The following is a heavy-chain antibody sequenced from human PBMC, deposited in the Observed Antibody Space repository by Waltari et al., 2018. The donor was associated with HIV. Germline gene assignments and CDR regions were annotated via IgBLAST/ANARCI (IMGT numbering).Heavy chain of an antibody. CDR3: ASGLGDWGY. V-gene: IGHV3-7*02. D-gene: IGHD2-21*02. Sequence: DVHLVESGGALVQPGGSLRLSCAASRFNFSGYRMSWVRQAPGKGLEWVANINPVGSTKYHVDSVRGRFTISRDNTKNSLYLQMSSLRAEDTAVYYCASGLGDWGYWGRGTLVTVSS. CDR2: INPVGSTK. J-gene: IGHJ4*02. CDR1: RFNFSGYR.